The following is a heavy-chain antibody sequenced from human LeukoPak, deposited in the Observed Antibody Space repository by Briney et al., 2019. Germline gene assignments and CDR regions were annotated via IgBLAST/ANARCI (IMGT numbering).Heavy chain of an antibody. D-gene: IGHD5-18*01. CDR1: GGSISSYY. V-gene: IGHV4-59*01. CDR2: IYYSGST. Sequence: SETLSLTCTVSGGSISSYYWSWIRQPPGKGLEWIGYIYYSGSTNYNPSLKSRVTISVDTSKNQFSLELSSVTAADTAVYYCARGNSGYSYPHGFDPWGQGTLVTVSS. CDR3: ARGNSGYSYPHGFDP. J-gene: IGHJ5*02.